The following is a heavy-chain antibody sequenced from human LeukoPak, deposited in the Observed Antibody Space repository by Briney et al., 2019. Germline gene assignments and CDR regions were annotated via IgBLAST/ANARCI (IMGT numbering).Heavy chain of an antibody. CDR3: AKDGSWSCTD. J-gene: IGHJ4*02. D-gene: IGHD2-8*02. V-gene: IGHV3-30*02. CDR2: IAHHGNNK. CDR1: GFTFSSSA. Sequence: GGSLRLSCGASGFTFSSSAMHWVRQGPGKGLEWVAYIAHHGNNKYYADSVEGRFTISRDNSKGSLYLQMNSLRADDTAVYYCAKDGSWSCTDWGQGTLVRVSS.